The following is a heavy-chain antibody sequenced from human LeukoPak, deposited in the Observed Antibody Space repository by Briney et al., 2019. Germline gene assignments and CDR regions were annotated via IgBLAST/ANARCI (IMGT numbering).Heavy chain of an antibody. Sequence: GGSLRLSCAASGFTFSSYSMNWVRQAPGKGLEWVSYISSSSTIYYADPVKGRFTISRDNAKNSLYLQMNSLRDEDTAVYYCARGTYYYDSSGYRDYWGQGTLVTVSS. CDR2: ISSSSTI. V-gene: IGHV3-48*02. J-gene: IGHJ4*02. D-gene: IGHD3-22*01. CDR3: ARGTYYYDSSGYRDY. CDR1: GFTFSSYS.